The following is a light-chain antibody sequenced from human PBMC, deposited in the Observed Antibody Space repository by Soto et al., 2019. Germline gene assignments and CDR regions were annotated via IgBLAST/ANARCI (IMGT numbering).Light chain of an antibody. CDR2: GAS. J-gene: IGKJ1*01. CDR1: QSVGSSH. CDR3: YQYGSTPPT. Sequence: EIVLTQSPGTLSLSPGERATLSCRASQSVGSSHLAWYQQKPGQAPRLLIWGASNRATGIPDRFSGSGSGTDFTLTISRLEPEDFVVFYCYQYGSTPPTFGQGTKVDIK. V-gene: IGKV3-20*01.